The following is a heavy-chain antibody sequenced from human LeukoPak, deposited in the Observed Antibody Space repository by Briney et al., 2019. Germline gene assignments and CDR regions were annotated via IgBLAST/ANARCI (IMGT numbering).Heavy chain of an antibody. CDR3: ARDISSSWYAYYYYYGMDV. V-gene: IGHV1-46*01. CDR1: GGTFSSYA. CDR2: INPSGGST. D-gene: IGHD6-13*01. J-gene: IGHJ6*02. Sequence: ASVKVSCKAPGGTFSSYAISWVRQAPGQGLEWMGIINPSGGSTSYAQKFQGRVTMTRDTSTSTVYMELSSLRSEDTAVYYCARDISSSWYAYYYYYGMDVWGQGTTVTVSS.